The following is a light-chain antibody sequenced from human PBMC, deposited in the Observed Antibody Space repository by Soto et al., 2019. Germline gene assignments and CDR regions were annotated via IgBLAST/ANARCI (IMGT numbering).Light chain of an antibody. J-gene: IGLJ2*01. Sequence: QSALTQPASVSGSPGQSITISCTGTSSDVGGYNYVSWYQQHPGKAPKLMIYDVSNRPSGVSSRFSGSMSGNTASLTISGLQAEDEADYYCSSYTSGSTVVFGGGTKLTVL. CDR2: DVS. CDR1: SSDVGGYNY. V-gene: IGLV2-14*01. CDR3: SSYTSGSTVV.